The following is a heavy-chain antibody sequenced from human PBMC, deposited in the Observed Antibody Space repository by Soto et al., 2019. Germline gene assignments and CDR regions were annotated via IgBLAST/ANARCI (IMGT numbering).Heavy chain of an antibody. V-gene: IGHV3-15*07. J-gene: IGHJ4*02. Sequence: EVQLVESGGGLVKPGESLRLSCSASGFIFANAWMNWVRQAPGKGLEWVGRIQSKRDGGATDYPAPGRGTFTISREDSNSTLYLQLNSLRSEGTDVYYCPTKMPETPVATGQQLLYYGRWGQGTLVPVSS. CDR2: IQSKRDGGAT. D-gene: IGHD6-13*01. CDR3: PTKMPETPVATGQQLLYYGR. CDR1: GFIFANAW.